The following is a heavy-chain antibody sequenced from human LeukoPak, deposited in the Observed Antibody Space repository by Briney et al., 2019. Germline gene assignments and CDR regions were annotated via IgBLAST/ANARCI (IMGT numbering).Heavy chain of an antibody. CDR1: GGSISSGSYY. CDR2: IYTSGST. V-gene: IGHV4-61*02. D-gene: IGHD5-12*01. Sequence: SQTLSLTCTVSGGSISSGSYYWSWIRQPAGKGLEWIGRIYTSGSTNYNPSLKSRVTISVDTSKNQFSLKLSSVTAADTAVYYYARDGRGYSGYRFDYWGQGTLVTVSS. CDR3: ARDGRGYSGYRFDY. J-gene: IGHJ4*02.